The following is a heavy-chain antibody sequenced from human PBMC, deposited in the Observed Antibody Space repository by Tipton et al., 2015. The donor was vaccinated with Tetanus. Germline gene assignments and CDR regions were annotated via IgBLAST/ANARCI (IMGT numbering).Heavy chain of an antibody. CDR3: VRSSPIRVADKWGVDWFDP. CDR1: GGSVRSTNSY. V-gene: IGHV4-61*01. D-gene: IGHD6-19*01. Sequence: TLSLTCTVSGGSVRSTNSYWSWLRQPPGKGLEWIGYIYYRGTTKYNPSLKSRVTMSVDTSKNQFSLRLNSVTAADTAMYYCVRSSPIRVADKWGVDWFDPWGQGTLVTFSS. J-gene: IGHJ5*02. CDR2: IYYRGTT.